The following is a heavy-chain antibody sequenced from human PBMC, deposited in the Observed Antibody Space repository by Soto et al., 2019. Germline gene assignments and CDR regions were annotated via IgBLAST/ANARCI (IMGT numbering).Heavy chain of an antibody. CDR1: GGSITYYH. D-gene: IGHD3-10*02. Sequence: SETLSLTCTVSGGSITYYHWSWIRQPAGKGLEWIGRIYSSGSTNYNPSLKSRVTMSVDTSKNKFSLNLDSVTAADTAVYYCARARFGETLLFDSWGQGALVTVSS. CDR3: ARARFGETLLFDS. V-gene: IGHV4-4*07. CDR2: IYSSGST. J-gene: IGHJ4*02.